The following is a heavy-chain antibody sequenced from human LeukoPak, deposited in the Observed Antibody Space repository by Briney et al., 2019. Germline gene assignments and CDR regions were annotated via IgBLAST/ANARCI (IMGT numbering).Heavy chain of an antibody. J-gene: IGHJ3*02. CDR3: ARDVAYAFDI. CDR2: VSSDSSII. CDR1: GFTFSSYS. Sequence: HPGGSLRLSCAASGFTFSSYSMNWVRQAPGKGLEWVSYVSSDSSIIYYADSVKGRLTISRDNAKNSLYLQMSSLRDEDTALYYCARDVAYAFDIWGQGTMVTVSS. V-gene: IGHV3-48*02.